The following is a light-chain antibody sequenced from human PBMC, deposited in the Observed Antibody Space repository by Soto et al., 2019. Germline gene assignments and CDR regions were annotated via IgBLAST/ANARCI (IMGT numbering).Light chain of an antibody. J-gene: IGKJ5*01. V-gene: IGKV1-5*01. Sequence: DIQMTHSPSTLSASLGDRVTITCRASQSISSWLAWYQQKPGKAPKLLIYDASSLESGVPSRFSGSGSGTDFTLTISSPQPEDFATYYCQQSYSTPITFGQGTRLEI. CDR3: QQSYSTPIT. CDR1: QSISSW. CDR2: DAS.